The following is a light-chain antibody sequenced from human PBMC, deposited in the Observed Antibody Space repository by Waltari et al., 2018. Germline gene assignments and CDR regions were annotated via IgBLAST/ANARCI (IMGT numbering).Light chain of an antibody. CDR3: QSYDTSLSVV. CDR2: GRT. Sequence: QSVLTQPPSVSGAPGQRVTISCTGSGSNIGAGYDVHWYQQLPRAAPKLLIYGRTRRPVGVPARVCGSTSGTSASLAITGLQAEDEADYYCQSYDTSLSVVFGGGTKLTVL. V-gene: IGLV1-40*01. J-gene: IGLJ3*02. CDR1: GSNIGAGYD.